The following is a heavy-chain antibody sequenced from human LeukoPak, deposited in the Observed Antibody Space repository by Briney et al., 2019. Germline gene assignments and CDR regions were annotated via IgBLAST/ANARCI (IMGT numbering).Heavy chain of an antibody. CDR3: ARVGPGDSLDY. CDR1: GYTFTSYY. J-gene: IGHJ4*02. V-gene: IGHV1-46*01. D-gene: IGHD3-22*01. CDR2: INPSGGST. Sequence: APVKVSCKASGYTFTSYYMHWVGQAPGQGLEWMGIINPSGGSTSYAQKFQGRVTMTRDTSTSTVYMELSSLRSEDTAVYYCARVGPGDSLDYWGQGTLVTVSS.